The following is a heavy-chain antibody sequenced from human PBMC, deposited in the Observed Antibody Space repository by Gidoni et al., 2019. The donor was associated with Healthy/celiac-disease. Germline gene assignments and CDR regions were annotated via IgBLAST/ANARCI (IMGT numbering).Heavy chain of an antibody. J-gene: IGHJ1*01. CDR2: IWYDGSNK. CDR1: GFTFSSHG. V-gene: IGHV3-33*01. D-gene: IGHD3-16*01. Sequence: QVQLVESGGGVVQPGRSLRLSCAASGFTFSSHGMHWVRQAPGKGLEWVAVIWYDGSNKYYADSVKGRFTISRDNSKNTLYLQMNSLRAEDTAVYYCARDYDFSFQHWGQGTLVTVSS. CDR3: ARDYDFSFQH.